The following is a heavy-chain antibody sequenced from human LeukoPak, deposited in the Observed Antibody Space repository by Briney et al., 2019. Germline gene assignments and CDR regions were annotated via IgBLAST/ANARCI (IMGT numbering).Heavy chain of an antibody. CDR1: DYSISSGYY. CDR2: IYHSGST. D-gene: IGHD3-22*01. Sequence: SETLSLTCTVSDYSISSGYYWGWIRQPPGKGLEWIGSIYHSGSTYYNPSLKSRVTISVDTSKNLFSLKLRSVSATDTAVYYCAREGKDYFDIPGYYFFDYWGQGALVTVSS. CDR3: AREGKDYFDIPGYYFFDY. V-gene: IGHV4-38-2*02. J-gene: IGHJ4*02.